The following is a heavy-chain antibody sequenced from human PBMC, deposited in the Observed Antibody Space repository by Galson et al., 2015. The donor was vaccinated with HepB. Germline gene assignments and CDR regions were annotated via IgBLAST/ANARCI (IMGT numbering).Heavy chain of an antibody. CDR2: MNPNSGNT. D-gene: IGHD4-11*01. CDR1: GYTFTSYD. CDR3: ARPNDYSNSGDAFDI. J-gene: IGHJ3*02. V-gene: IGHV1-8*01. Sequence: SVKVSCKASGYTFTSYDINWVRQATGQGLERMGWMNPNSGNTGYAQKFQGRVTMTRNTSISTAYMELSSLRSEDTAVYYCARPNDYSNSGDAFDIWGQGTMVTVSS.